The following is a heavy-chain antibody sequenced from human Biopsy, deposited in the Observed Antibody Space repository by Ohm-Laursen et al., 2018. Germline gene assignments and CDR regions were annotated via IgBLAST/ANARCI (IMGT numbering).Heavy chain of an antibody. V-gene: IGHV4-34*01. J-gene: IGHJ5*02. CDR3: ARHPTGFWFDP. CDR2: IYNTETT. CDR1: NVSFSSFY. Sequence: GTLSLTCAVYNVSFSSFYWSWIRQPPGKGLEWIGSIYNTETTFYNPSLKSRVTISVDTSTNQFSLKVSSVTAADTALYFCARHPTGFWFDPWGHGTLVTVSS.